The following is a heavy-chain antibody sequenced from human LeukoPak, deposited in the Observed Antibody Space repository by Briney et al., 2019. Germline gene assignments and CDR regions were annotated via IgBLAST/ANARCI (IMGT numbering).Heavy chain of an antibody. V-gene: IGHV3-30*04. CDR3: ARLWFGELYPDY. D-gene: IGHD3-10*01. CDR2: ISYDGSNK. J-gene: IGHJ4*02. CDR1: GFTFSSYA. Sequence: GGSLRLSCAASGFTFSSYAMHWVRQAPGKGLEWVAVISYDGSNKYYADSVKGRFTISRDNSKNTLYLQMNSLRAEDMAVYYCARLWFGELYPDYWGQGTLVTVSS.